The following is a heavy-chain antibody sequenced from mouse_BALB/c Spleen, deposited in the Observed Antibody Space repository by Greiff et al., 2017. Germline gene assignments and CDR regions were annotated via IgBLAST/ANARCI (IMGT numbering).Heavy chain of an antibody. CDR1: GYSITSGYY. CDR2: ISYDGSN. CDR3: ARWDYYGSSPYAMDY. Sequence: EVKLMESGPGLVKPSQSLSLTCSVTGYSITSGYYWNWIRQFPGNKLEWMGYISYDGSNNYNPSLKNRISITRDTSKNQFFLKLNSVTTEDTATYYCARWDYYGSSPYAMDYWGQGTSVTVSS. D-gene: IGHD1-1*01. V-gene: IGHV3-6*02. J-gene: IGHJ4*01.